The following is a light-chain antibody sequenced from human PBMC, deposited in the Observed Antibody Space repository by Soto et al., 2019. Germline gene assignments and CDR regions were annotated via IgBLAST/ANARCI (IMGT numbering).Light chain of an antibody. Sequence: QSALTQPASVSGSPGQSITISCTGTSSDVGGYNYVSWYQQHPGKSPKLMIYDVSNRPSGVYNLFSGSKSGNTASLNISGIQAEDEADYGRSSYTSSSTLYVFGTGTKLT. CDR2: DVS. CDR1: SSDVGGYNY. V-gene: IGLV2-14*01. J-gene: IGLJ1*01. CDR3: SSYTSSSTLYV.